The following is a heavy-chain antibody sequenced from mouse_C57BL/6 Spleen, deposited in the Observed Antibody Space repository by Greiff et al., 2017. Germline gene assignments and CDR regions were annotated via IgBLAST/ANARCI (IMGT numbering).Heavy chain of an antibody. CDR3: ARGDYSAMDY. V-gene: IGHV5-17*01. CDR2: ISSGSSTI. D-gene: IGHD2-12*01. J-gene: IGHJ4*01. CDR1: GFTFSDYG. Sequence: EVHLVESGGGLVKPGGSLKLSCAASGFTFSDYGMHWVRQAPEKGLEWVAYISSGSSTIYYADTVKGRFTISRDNAKNTLFLQMTSLRSEDTAMYYCARGDYSAMDYWGQGTSVTVSS.